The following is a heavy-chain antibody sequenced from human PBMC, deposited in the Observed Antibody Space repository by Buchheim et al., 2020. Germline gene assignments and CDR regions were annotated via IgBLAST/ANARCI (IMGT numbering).Heavy chain of an antibody. Sequence: QVHLVQSGADVKKVGSSVKVACKASEGTFGSDAISWVRQAPGQGLEWLGRTMPLAGITNYAQKFQGRVTLTADKSTSTAYMELTNLRSDDPGTYYCARGFGGIARDWGQGT. V-gene: IGHV1-69*04. CDR3: ARGFGGIARD. CDR2: TMPLAGIT. D-gene: IGHD2-15*01. J-gene: IGHJ4*02. CDR1: EGTFGSDA.